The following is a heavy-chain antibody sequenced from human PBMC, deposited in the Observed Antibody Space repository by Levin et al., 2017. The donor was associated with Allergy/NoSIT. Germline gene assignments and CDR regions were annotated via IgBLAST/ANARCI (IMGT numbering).Heavy chain of an antibody. V-gene: IGHV3-30*18. CDR3: AKGGATPW. Sequence: GESLKISCAASGFTFSSYGMHWVRQAPGKGLEWVAVISYDGSNKYYADSVKGRFTISRDNSKNTLYLQMNSLRAEDTAVYYCAKGGATPWWGQGTLVTVSS. CDR2: ISYDGSNK. CDR1: GFTFSSYG. J-gene: IGHJ4*02. D-gene: IGHD5-12*01.